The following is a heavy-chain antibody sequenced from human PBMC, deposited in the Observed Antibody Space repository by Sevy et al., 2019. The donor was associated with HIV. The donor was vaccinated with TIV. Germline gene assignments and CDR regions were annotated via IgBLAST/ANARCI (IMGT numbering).Heavy chain of an antibody. V-gene: IGHV3-30*09. CDR1: GFTFRSFS. J-gene: IGHJ1*01. Sequence: GGSLRLSCAASGFTFRSFSMHWVRQAPGKWLEWVTTVSYDGSNTYYADSVKGRFAVCRDNSRNLLNLQMNNLRPEDTAVYYCALERLSSDVAEYFQNWGQGTPVTVSS. CDR2: VSYDGSNT. CDR3: ALERLSSDVAEYFQN. D-gene: IGHD1-1*01.